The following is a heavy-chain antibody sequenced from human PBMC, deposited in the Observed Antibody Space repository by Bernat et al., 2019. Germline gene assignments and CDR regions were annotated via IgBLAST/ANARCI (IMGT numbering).Heavy chain of an antibody. CDR1: GGSFSGYY. D-gene: IGHD2-15*01. J-gene: IGHJ5*01. V-gene: IGHV4-34*01. Sequence: QVQLQQWGSGLLKPSETLSLTCAVYGGSFSGYYWSWFRQPPGKGLEWIGEINHSGSTNYNPSLKSRVTISVETSKNQYSLKLSSVPTAETAVYYCARGRSSYWFDPWGQGTLVTVCS. CDR3: ARGRSSYWFDP. CDR2: INHSGST.